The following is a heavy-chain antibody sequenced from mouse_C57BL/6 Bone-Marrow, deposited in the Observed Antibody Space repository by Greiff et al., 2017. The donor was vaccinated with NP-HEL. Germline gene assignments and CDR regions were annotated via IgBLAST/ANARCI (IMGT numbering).Heavy chain of an antibody. J-gene: IGHJ1*03. Sequence: GVDFSRYWMSWVRRAPGQGLEWIGEINPDSSTINYAPSLKDKFIISRDNAKNTLYLQMSKVRSEDTALYYCARPGITTVPWYFDVWGTGTTVTVSS. CDR1: GVDFSRYW. D-gene: IGHD1-1*01. CDR3: ARPGITTVPWYFDV. V-gene: IGHV4-1*01. CDR2: INPDSSTI.